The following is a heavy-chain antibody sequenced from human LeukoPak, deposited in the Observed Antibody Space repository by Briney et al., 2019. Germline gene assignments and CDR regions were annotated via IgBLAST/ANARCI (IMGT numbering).Heavy chain of an antibody. CDR1: GGTFSSYA. CDR3: ARGINYGHAFDI. V-gene: IGHV1-69*05. CDR2: IIPIFGTA. J-gene: IGHJ3*02. D-gene: IGHD4-17*01. Sequence: SVKVSCKVSGGTFSSYAISWVRQAPGQGLEWMGRIIPIFGTANYAQKFQGRVTITTDESTSTAYMELSSLRSEDTAVYYCARGINYGHAFDIWGQGTMVTVSS.